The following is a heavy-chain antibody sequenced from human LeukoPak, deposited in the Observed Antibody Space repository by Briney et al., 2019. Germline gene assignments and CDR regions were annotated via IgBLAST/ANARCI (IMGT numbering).Heavy chain of an antibody. V-gene: IGHV4-59*01. CDR2: IYYRGTT. D-gene: IGHD2-15*01. CDR3: ARDRASAGGFDY. CDR1: GGSISPYY. J-gene: IGHJ4*02. Sequence: SETLSLTCSVSGGSISPYYWSWIRQPPGKGLEWIGYIYYRGTTNYNPSLQSRVTISVATSKTQFSLKLSSVTAADTALYYCARDRASAGGFDYWGQGTLVTVSS.